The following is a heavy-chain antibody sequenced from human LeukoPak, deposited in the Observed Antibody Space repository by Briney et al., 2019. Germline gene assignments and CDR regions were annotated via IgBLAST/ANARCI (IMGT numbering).Heavy chain of an antibody. Sequence: SVKVSCKASGGTFSSYTISWVRQAPGQGLEWMGRIIPILGIANYAQKFQGRVTITADKSTSTAYMELSSLRSEDTAVYYCARGGDDYGDFKFDYWGQGTPVTVSS. CDR3: ARGGDDYGDFKFDY. V-gene: IGHV1-69*02. J-gene: IGHJ4*02. CDR2: IIPILGIA. CDR1: GGTFSSYT. D-gene: IGHD4-17*01.